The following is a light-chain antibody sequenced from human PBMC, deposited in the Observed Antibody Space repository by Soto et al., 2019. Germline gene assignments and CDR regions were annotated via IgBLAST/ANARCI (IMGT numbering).Light chain of an antibody. Sequence: QSALTQPASVSGSPGQSITISCTGTSRDIGAYNYVSWYQQHPGKAPKLMIYEVTNRPSGVSNRFSGSKSGNTASLTISGLQAEDEADYYCSSFRSSNTLGVFGGGTKVTVL. CDR3: SSFRSSNTLGV. CDR2: EVT. V-gene: IGLV2-14*01. CDR1: SRDIGAYNY. J-gene: IGLJ2*01.